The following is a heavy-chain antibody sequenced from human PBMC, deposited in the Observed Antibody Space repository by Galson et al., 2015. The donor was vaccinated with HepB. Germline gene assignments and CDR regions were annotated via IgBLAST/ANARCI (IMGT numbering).Heavy chain of an antibody. CDR1: GFTFSSYS. Sequence: SLRLSCAASGFTFSSYSMNWVRQAPGKGLEWVSSISSSSSYIYYADSVKGRFTISRDNAKNSLYLQMNSLRAEDTAVYYCARDPYYYDSSGYYYGYFDYWGQGTLVTVSS. CDR3: ARDPYYYDSSGYYYGYFDY. D-gene: IGHD3-22*01. CDR2: ISSSSSYI. J-gene: IGHJ4*02. V-gene: IGHV3-21*01.